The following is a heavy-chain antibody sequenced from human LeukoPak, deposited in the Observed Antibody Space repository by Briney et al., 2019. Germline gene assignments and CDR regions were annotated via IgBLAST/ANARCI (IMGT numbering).Heavy chain of an antibody. CDR1: GFTFSSYN. CDR3: ARVVGATRADY. J-gene: IGHJ4*02. D-gene: IGHD1-26*01. Sequence: GGSLRLSCAASGFTFSSYNMNWVRQAPGKGLEWVSYISSSSSTIYYADSVKGRFTISRDNAKNSLYLQMNSLRAEDTAVYYCARVVGATRADYWSQGTLVTVSS. V-gene: IGHV3-48*04. CDR2: ISSSSSTI.